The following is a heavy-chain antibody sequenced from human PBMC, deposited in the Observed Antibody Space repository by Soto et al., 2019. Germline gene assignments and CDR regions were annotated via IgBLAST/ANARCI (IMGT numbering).Heavy chain of an antibody. Sequence: EVQLVESGGDLVQPGGSLRLSCVASGFSVNSGYMNWVRQAPGKGPQWVSVIYRGGTTYQPDSVKCRFTISRDDSKNALYLQMNSLRPEDTAVYYCARANDFNAFDIWGPGTMVTVSS. D-gene: IGHD2-21*02. CDR2: IYRGGTT. V-gene: IGHV3-53*04. CDR1: GFSVNSGY. CDR3: ARANDFNAFDI. J-gene: IGHJ3*02.